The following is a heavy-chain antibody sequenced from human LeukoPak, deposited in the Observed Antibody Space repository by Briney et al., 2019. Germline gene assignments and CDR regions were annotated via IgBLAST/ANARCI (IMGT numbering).Heavy chain of an antibody. CDR3: ARDRDIVVVPAAMDV. CDR1: GFTFSSYG. J-gene: IGHJ6*04. CDR2: ISHDGSDK. V-gene: IGHV3-30*03. D-gene: IGHD2-2*01. Sequence: GRSLRLSCAASGFTFSSYGMHWVRQAPGKGLEWVAVISHDGSDKYYADSVKGRFTISRDNSMNTVYLQMNSLRGEDTAVYYCARDRDIVVVPAAMDVWGKGTTVTVSS.